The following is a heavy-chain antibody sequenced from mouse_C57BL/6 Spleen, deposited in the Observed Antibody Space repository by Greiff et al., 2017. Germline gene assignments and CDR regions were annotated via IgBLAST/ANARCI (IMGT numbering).Heavy chain of an antibody. CDR1: GYTFTSYW. D-gene: IGHD3-2*02. CDR2: IDPSDSYT. CDR3: SRREDSSGYGYFDY. Sequence: VQLQQPGAELVMPGASVKLSCKASGYTFTSYWMHWVKQRPGQGLEWIGEIDPSDSYTNYNQKFKGKSTLTVDKSSSTAYMQPSSLTSEDAAVYYCSRREDSSGYGYFDYWGQGTTLTVSS. J-gene: IGHJ2*01. V-gene: IGHV1-69*01.